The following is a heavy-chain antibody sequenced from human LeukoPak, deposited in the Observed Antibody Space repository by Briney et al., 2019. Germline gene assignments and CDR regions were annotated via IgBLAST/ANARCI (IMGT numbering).Heavy chain of an antibody. CDR3: AKPRTRLAWFDP. D-gene: IGHD6-19*01. CDR1: GYSINNGYY. J-gene: IGHJ5*02. CDR2: IYYSGST. V-gene: IGHV4-38-2*02. Sequence: PSETLSLTCTVSGYSINNGYYWGWIRQPPGKGLEWIGSIYYSGSTYYNPSLKSRVTISVDTSKNQFSLKVRSVTAADTAVYYCAKPRTRLAWFDPWGQGTLVTVSS.